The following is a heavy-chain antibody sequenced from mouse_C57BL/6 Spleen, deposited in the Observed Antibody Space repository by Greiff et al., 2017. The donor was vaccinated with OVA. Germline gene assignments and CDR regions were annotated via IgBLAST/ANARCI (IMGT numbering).Heavy chain of an antibody. Sequence: VQLQQSGPVLVKPGASVKMSCKASGYTFTDYYMNWVKQSHGKSLEWIGVINPYNGGTSYNQKFKGKATLTVDKSSSTAYMELNSLTSEDSAVYYCALTTVVAKYFDVWGTGTTVTVSS. V-gene: IGHV1-19*01. J-gene: IGHJ1*03. CDR1: GYTFTDYY. CDR2: INPYNGGT. CDR3: ALTTVVAKYFDV. D-gene: IGHD1-1*01.